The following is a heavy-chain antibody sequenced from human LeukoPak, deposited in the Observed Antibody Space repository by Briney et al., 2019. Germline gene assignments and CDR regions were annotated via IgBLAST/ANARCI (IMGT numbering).Heavy chain of an antibody. CDR3: ARDSNSHYYFDY. V-gene: IGHV3-53*01. CDR1: GFAFISNH. J-gene: IGHJ4*02. Sequence: PGASLRLSCVASGFAFISNHMNWVRQAPGKGLEWVSIIYIAGTTHYADSVKGRFTISRDNSINTVYLQMNSLRAEDTAVYYCARDSNSHYYFDYWGQGTLVTVSS. D-gene: IGHD2-2*01. CDR2: IYIAGTT.